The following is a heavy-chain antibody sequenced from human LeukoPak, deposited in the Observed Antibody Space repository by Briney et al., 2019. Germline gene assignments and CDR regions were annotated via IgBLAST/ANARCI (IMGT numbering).Heavy chain of an antibody. CDR3: ARGKYDSSGYYYGRPSVAFDI. D-gene: IGHD3-22*01. V-gene: IGHV4-59*01. CDR1: GGSISSYY. J-gene: IGHJ3*02. CDR2: IYYSGST. Sequence: SETLSLTCTVSGGSISSYYWSWIRQPPGKGLEWIGYIYYSGSTNYNPSLKSRVTISADTSKNQFSLKLSSVTAADTAVYYCARGKYDSSGYYYGRPSVAFDIWGQGTMVTDSS.